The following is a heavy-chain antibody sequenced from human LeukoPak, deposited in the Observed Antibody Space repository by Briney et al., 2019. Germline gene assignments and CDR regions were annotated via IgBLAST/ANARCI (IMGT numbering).Heavy chain of an antibody. V-gene: IGHV1-3*01. CDR2: INAGNGNT. D-gene: IGHD6-13*01. CDR3: ARERASGRAAADYYFDY. Sequence: GASVKVSCKASGYTFTSYAMHWVRQAPGQRLEWMGWINAGNGNTKYSQKFQGRVTITRDTSASTAYMELSSLRSEDTAVYYCARERASGRAAADYYFDYWGQGTLVTVSS. J-gene: IGHJ4*02. CDR1: GYTFTSYA.